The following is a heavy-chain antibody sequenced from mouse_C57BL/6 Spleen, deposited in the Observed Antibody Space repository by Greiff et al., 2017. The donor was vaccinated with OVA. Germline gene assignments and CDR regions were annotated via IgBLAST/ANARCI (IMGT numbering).Heavy chain of an antibody. CDR1: GFSLSTSGMG. Sequence: QVTLKESGPGILQSSQTLSLTCSFSGFSLSTSGMGVSWIRQPSGKGLEWLAHIYWDDDKRYNPSLKSRLTISKDTSRNQVFLKITSVDTADTATYYCARASSTMVTWYAMDYWGQGTSVTVSS. CDR3: ARASSTMVTWYAMDY. CDR2: IYWDDDK. V-gene: IGHV8-12*01. J-gene: IGHJ4*01. D-gene: IGHD2-2*01.